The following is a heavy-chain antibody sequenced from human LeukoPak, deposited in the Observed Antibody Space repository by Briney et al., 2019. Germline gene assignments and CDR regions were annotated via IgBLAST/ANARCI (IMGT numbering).Heavy chain of an antibody. CDR3: ARPYDILTGYYVY. CDR1: GFTFSSYA. Sequence: GGSLRLSCAASGFTFSSYAMSWVRQAPGKGLEWVSAISGSGGSTYYADSVKGRFTISRDNSKNTLYLQMNSLRAEDTAVYYCARPYDILTGYYVYWGQGTLVTVSS. J-gene: IGHJ4*02. V-gene: IGHV3-23*01. D-gene: IGHD3-9*01. CDR2: ISGSGGST.